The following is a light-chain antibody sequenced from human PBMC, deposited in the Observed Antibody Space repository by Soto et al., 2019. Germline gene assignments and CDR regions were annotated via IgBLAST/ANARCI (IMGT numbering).Light chain of an antibody. CDR2: GAS. J-gene: IGKJ2*01. Sequence: EIVLTQSPGTLSLSPGERATLSCRASQSVSSSYLAWYQEKPGQAPRLLIYGASSRATGIPDRFSGSGSGTDFTLNIRRLEPEDFAVYYCQQYGSSPLYTFGQGTKLEIK. V-gene: IGKV3-20*01. CDR3: QQYGSSPLYT. CDR1: QSVSSSY.